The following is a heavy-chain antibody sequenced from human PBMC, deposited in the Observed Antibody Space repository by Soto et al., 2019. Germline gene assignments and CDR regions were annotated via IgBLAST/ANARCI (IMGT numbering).Heavy chain of an antibody. CDR2: IYYSGST. V-gene: IGHV4-59*01. D-gene: IGHD3-22*01. Sequence: SETLSLTCTVSGGSISSYYWSWIRQPPGKGLEWIGYIYYSGSTNYNPSLKSRVTISVDTSKNQFSLKLSSVTAADTAVYYCARAYTLYSYDSSGYFHFDYWGQGTLVTVSS. CDR3: ARAYTLYSYDSSGYFHFDY. J-gene: IGHJ4*02. CDR1: GGSISSYY.